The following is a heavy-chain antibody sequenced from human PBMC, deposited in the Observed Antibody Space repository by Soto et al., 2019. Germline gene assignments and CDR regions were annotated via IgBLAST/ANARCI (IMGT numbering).Heavy chain of an antibody. CDR3: ARQKYYYDSSGYYTDYYFDY. CDR1: GFTFSDYY. J-gene: IGHJ4*02. V-gene: IGHV3-11*01. CDR2: ISSSGSTI. Sequence: GGSLRLSCAASGFTFSDYYMSWIRQAPGKGLEWVSYISSSGSTIYYADSVKGRFTISRDNAKNSLYLQMNSLRAEDTAVYYCARQKYYYDSSGYYTDYYFDYWGQGTLVTVSS. D-gene: IGHD3-22*01.